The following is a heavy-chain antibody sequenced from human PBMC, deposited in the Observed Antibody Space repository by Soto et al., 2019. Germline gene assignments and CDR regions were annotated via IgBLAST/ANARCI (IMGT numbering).Heavy chain of an antibody. D-gene: IGHD3-3*01. V-gene: IGHV1-69*13. CDR3: AREVLRFLEWLPRVVPDAFDI. CDR2: IIPIFGTA. CDR1: LGTFSSSA. Sequence: SVKVSFPASLGTFSSSAISWVRQAPGQGHERKGRIIPIFGTANYAQKFQGRVTITADESTSTAYMELSSLRSEDTAVYYCAREVLRFLEWLPRVVPDAFDIWGQGTMVTVSS. J-gene: IGHJ3*02.